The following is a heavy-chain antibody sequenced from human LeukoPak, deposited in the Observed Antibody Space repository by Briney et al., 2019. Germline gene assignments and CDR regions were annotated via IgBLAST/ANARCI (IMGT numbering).Heavy chain of an antibody. CDR3: ARDTREGDPLDY. D-gene: IGHD2-21*02. V-gene: IGHV3-30-3*01. CDR1: GFTFSSYA. J-gene: IGHJ4*02. Sequence: GRSLRLSCAASGFTFSSYAMHWVRQAPGKGLEWVAVISYDGSNKYYADSVKGRFTISRDNSKNTLYLQMNSLRAEDTAVYYCARDTREGDPLDYWGQGTLVTVSS. CDR2: ISYDGSNK.